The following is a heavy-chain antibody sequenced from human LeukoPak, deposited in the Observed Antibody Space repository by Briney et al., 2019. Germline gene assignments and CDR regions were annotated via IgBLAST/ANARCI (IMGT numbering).Heavy chain of an antibody. Sequence: KPSETLSLTCTASGGSISSYYWSWIRQPPGKGLEWIGYIYYSGSTNYNPSLKSRVTISVDTSKNQFSLKLSSVTAADTAVYYCARHSHYYGSGSLIDYWGQGTLVTVSS. CDR3: ARHSHYYGSGSLIDY. J-gene: IGHJ4*02. D-gene: IGHD3-10*01. CDR2: IYYSGST. V-gene: IGHV4-59*08. CDR1: GGSISSYY.